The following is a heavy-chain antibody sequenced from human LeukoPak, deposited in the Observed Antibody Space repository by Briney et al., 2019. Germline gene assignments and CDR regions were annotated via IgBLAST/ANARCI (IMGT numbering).Heavy chain of an antibody. D-gene: IGHD1/OR15-1a*01. CDR2: IYYSGST. CDR1: GGSISSSSYY. CDR3: ARDLNSLGFDY. V-gene: IGHV4-39*07. Sequence: SETLSLTCTVSGGSISSSSYYWGWIRQPPGKGLEWIGSIYYSGSTYYNPSLKSRVTISVDTSKNQFSLKLSSVTAADTAVYYCARDLNSLGFDYWGQGTLVTVSS. J-gene: IGHJ4*02.